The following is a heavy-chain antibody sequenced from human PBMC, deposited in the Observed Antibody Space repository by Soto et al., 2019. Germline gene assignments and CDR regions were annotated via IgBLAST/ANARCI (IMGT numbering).Heavy chain of an antibody. Sequence: GESLKISCKGSGYSFTSYWIGWVRQMPGKGLEWMGIIYPGDSDTRYSPSFQGQVTISADKSISTAYLQWSSLKASDTAMYYCARGREWLDYYYYGMDVWGQGTTVTVSS. D-gene: IGHD3-3*01. CDR3: ARGREWLDYYYYGMDV. CDR1: GYSFTSYW. CDR2: IYPGDSDT. J-gene: IGHJ6*01. V-gene: IGHV5-51*01.